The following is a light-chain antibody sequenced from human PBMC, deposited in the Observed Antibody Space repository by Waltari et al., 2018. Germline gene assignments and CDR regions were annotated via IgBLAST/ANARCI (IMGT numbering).Light chain of an antibody. J-gene: IGLJ3*02. Sequence: QSVVTQPPSASGTPGQRVTISCSGRRSNIGNNYVSWYQQLPGTAPKLFIHRNNQRPSGVPDRFSGSKSGNSASLAISDLRSEDEADYYCAVWDDALSGAVFGGGTKLTVL. CDR3: AVWDDALSGAV. V-gene: IGLV1-47*01. CDR2: RNN. CDR1: RSNIGNNY.